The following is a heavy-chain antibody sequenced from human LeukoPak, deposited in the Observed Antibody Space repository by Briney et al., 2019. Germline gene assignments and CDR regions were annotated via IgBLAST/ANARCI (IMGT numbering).Heavy chain of an antibody. CDR3: SRARGYSYGQTNWFHP. CDR2: INHSGST. Sequence: PSETLSLTCAVYGGSFSGYYWSWIRQPPGKGLECIVEINHSGSTNYNPSLKSRVTISVDTSKNQFSLKLSSVTAADTAVYYCSRARGYSYGQTNWFHPWGQGTLVTVSS. J-gene: IGHJ5*02. CDR1: GGSFSGYY. V-gene: IGHV4-34*01. D-gene: IGHD5-18*01.